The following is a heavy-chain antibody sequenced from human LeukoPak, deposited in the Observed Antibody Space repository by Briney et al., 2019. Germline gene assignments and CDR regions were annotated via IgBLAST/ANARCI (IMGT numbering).Heavy chain of an antibody. CDR2: FSVYTGHT. D-gene: IGHD2-15*01. J-gene: IGHJ4*02. V-gene: IGHV1-18*01. Sequence: ASVKVSCKASDYIFTVYNITWVRQAPGRGLEWMGRFSVYTGHTDFARNFQDRVTMTADTSTTTAYMELKSLRSDDTAVYYCARTPEKHIDYWGQGTLVTVSS. CDR1: DYIFTVYN. CDR3: ARTPEKHIDY.